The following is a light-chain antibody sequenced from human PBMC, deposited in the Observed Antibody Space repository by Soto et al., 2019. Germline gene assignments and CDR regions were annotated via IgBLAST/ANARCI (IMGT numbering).Light chain of an antibody. V-gene: IGKV3-15*01. Sequence: EIVMTQSPATLSVSPGERATXSCRSSQDIRSNLAWYQQRPVQPPRLLIYGATSRATGVPARFSGSGSGTEFTLSISSLQSEDSAVYFCQQFDAPVTFGQGTKLEIK. CDR1: QDIRSN. CDR3: QQFDAPVT. J-gene: IGKJ2*01. CDR2: GAT.